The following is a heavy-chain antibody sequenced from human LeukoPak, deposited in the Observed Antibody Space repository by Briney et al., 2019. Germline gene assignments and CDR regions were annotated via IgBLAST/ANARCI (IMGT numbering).Heavy chain of an antibody. Sequence: GGSLRLSCAASGFTFSTYAMSWVRQAPGRGLEWVSAISGSGDGGSGGITYYADSVKGRFTISRDNSKNTLYLQMNSLRAEDTAVYYCARVLVDILTGYRTYYFDYWGQGTLVTVSS. CDR1: GFTFSTYA. V-gene: IGHV3-23*01. CDR2: ISGSGDGGSGGIT. CDR3: ARVLVDILTGYRTYYFDY. D-gene: IGHD3-9*01. J-gene: IGHJ4*02.